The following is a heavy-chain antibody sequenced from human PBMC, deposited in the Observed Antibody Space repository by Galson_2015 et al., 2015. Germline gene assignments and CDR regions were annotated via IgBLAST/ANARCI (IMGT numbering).Heavy chain of an antibody. V-gene: IGHV1-3*01. CDR2: INGVNGNT. J-gene: IGHJ4*02. CDR3: ARGHDTSRSFDY. D-gene: IGHD3-22*01. CDR1: GYTFTNYA. Sequence: SVKVSCKASGYTFTNYAIHWVRQAPGQRLEWMAWINGVNGNTKYSQKFQGRVTVTRDTSATAAFMELNSLRSEDTALYYCARGHDTSRSFDYWGQGTLVTVSS.